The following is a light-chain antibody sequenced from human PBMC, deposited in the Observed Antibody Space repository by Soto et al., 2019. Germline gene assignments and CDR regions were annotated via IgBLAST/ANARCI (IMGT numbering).Light chain of an antibody. J-gene: IGKJ1*01. CDR3: QHYNSYSEA. V-gene: IGKV1-5*03. CDR1: QSISSW. CDR2: KAS. Sequence: DIQMTQSPSTLSASVGDRVTITCRARQSISSWLAWYQQKPGRAPKLLIYKASSLESGVPSRFSGSGSGTEFTLTISSLQPDDFATYYCQHYNSYSEAFGQGTKVDIK.